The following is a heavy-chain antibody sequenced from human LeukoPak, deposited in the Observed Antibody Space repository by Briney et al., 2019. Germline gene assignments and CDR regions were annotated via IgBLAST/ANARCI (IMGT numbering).Heavy chain of an antibody. CDR3: ARDSNYYDSSGCFQH. D-gene: IGHD3-22*01. CDR1: GFTFSSYA. J-gene: IGHJ1*01. V-gene: IGHV3-23*01. Sequence: GGSLRLSCAASGFTFSSYAMSWVRQAPGKGLEWVSAISGSGGSTYYADSVKGRFTISRDNSKNTLYLQMNSLRAEDTAVYYCARDSNYYDSSGCFQHWGQGTLVTVSS. CDR2: ISGSGGST.